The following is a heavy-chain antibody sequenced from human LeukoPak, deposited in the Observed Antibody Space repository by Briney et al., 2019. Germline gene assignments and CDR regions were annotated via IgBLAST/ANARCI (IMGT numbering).Heavy chain of an antibody. CDR1: GGSVSSGSHY. Sequence: PSETLSLTCTVSGGSVSSGSHYWSWIRQPPGKGLEWIAYIHYSGTTNHNPSLKSRVTISLDTSKNHFSLKLSSVTAAVTAVYYCAREYGGDSGSYRAFDIWGHGTMVTVSS. V-gene: IGHV4-61*03. CDR2: IHYSGTT. D-gene: IGHD1-26*01. J-gene: IGHJ3*02. CDR3: AREYGGDSGSYRAFDI.